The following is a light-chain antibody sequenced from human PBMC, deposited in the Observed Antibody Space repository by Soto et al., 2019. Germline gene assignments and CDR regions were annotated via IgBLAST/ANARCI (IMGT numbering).Light chain of an antibody. CDR2: FAS. CDR1: QGIGDR. Sequence: DIHITHSPSSVSSSVLYIFTITCLASQGIGDRLAWYQQRPGKVPQLVVYFASTLPSGVPSRFSASGSGAEFILTINPLQAEDFATYYCLHTFSFPRTFGQGTKVDI. CDR3: LHTFSFPRT. V-gene: IGKV1-12*01. J-gene: IGKJ1*01.